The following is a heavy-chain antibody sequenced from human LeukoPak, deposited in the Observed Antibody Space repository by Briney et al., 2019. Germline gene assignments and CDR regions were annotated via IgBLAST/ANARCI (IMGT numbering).Heavy chain of an antibody. CDR3: ARGNKGTVTTSLNYFDY. V-gene: IGHV4-59*12. CDR1: GGSMSPYH. D-gene: IGHD4-17*01. Sequence: SETLSLTCTVSGGSMSPYHWGWIRQPPGKGLEWTGYIYYSGSTNYNPSLKSRVTISVDTSKNQFSLKLSSVTAADTAVYYCARGNKGTVTTSLNYFDYWGQGTLVTVSS. J-gene: IGHJ4*02. CDR2: IYYSGST.